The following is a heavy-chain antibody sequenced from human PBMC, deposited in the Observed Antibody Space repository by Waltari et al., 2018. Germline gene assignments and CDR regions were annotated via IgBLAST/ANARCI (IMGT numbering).Heavy chain of an antibody. Sequence: QVQLQESGPGLVKPSETLSLTCTVSGGSISSHYWSWIRQPPGKGLEWIGYIYYSGSTNYNTSLKSRVTISVDTSKNQFSLKLSSVTAADTAVYYCARGVWSGYLDYFDYWGQGTLVTVSS. CDR1: GGSISSHY. CDR2: IYYSGST. CDR3: ARGVWSGYLDYFDY. V-gene: IGHV4-59*11. J-gene: IGHJ4*02. D-gene: IGHD3-3*01.